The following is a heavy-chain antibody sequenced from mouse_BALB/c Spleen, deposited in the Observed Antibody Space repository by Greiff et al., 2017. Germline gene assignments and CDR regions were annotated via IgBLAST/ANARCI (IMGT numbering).Heavy chain of an antibody. CDR2: IDPYNGGT. Sequence: VQLQQSGPELVKPGASVKVSCKASGYAFTSYNMYWVKQSHGKSLEWIGYIDPYNGGTSYNQKFKDKATLTVDKSSSTAYMQLSSPTSEDSAVYYCARRGGYDLFDYWGQGTTLTVSS. CDR1: GYAFTSYN. CDR3: ARRGGYDLFDY. J-gene: IGHJ2*01. D-gene: IGHD2-2*01. V-gene: IGHV1S135*01.